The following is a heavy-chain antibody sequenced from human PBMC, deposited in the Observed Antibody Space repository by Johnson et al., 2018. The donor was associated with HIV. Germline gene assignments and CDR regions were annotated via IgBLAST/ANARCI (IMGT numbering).Heavy chain of an antibody. J-gene: IGHJ3*01. CDR3: AVLCSGCAYAFDV. Sequence: QMLLVESGGGLVKPGGSLRLSCAASGFNFSDHYMTWIRQAPGKGLEWVSYISSGGRTIFYADSVKGRFTISRDNAKNSLYLQRHSLMAEDGAVYYCAVLCSGCAYAFDVWGQGTMVTVS. V-gene: IGHV3-11*04. CDR2: ISSGGRTI. D-gene: IGHD3-10*01. CDR1: GFNFSDHY.